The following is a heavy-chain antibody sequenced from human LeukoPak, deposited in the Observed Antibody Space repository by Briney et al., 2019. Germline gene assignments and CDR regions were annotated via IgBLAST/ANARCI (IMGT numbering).Heavy chain of an antibody. CDR3: ARETEVGDAFDI. J-gene: IGHJ3*02. Sequence: SQTLSLTCTVSGGSISSGSYYWSWIRQPAGKGLEWIGRIYTSGSTNYNPSLKSRVTISVDTSKNQFSLKLSSVTAADTAVYYWARETEVGDAFDIWGQGTMVTVSS. D-gene: IGHD3-10*01. CDR2: IYTSGST. CDR1: GGSISSGSYY. V-gene: IGHV4-61*02.